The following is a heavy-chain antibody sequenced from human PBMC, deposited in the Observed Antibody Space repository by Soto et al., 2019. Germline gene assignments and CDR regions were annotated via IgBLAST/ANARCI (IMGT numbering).Heavy chain of an antibody. Sequence: GGSLRLSCTASGFTFGDYAMSWFRQAPGKGLEWVGFIRSKAYGGTTEYAASVKGRFTISRDDSKSIAYLQMNSLKTEDTAVYYCTKYDYGDLLFDYWGQGTLVTVSS. CDR2: IRSKAYGGTT. CDR1: GFTFGDYA. CDR3: TKYDYGDLLFDY. D-gene: IGHD4-17*01. J-gene: IGHJ4*02. V-gene: IGHV3-49*03.